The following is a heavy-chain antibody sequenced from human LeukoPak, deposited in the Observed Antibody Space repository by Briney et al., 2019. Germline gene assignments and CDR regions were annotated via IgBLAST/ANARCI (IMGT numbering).Heavy chain of an antibody. J-gene: IGHJ6*02. V-gene: IGHV1-68*01. CDR1: GYTFACCS. D-gene: IGHD5-12*01. CDR3: AREGRGYSGYDYGCYYYGMDV. CDR2: ITLYNGNT. Sequence: ASVNVSFKASGYTFACCSLHWLQQAPGQGLERMRWITLYNGNTKHAKKFQGRVTITRDMSLRTAYIELSSLRSEDSAVYYWAREGRGYSGYDYGCYYYGMDVWGQGTTATVSS.